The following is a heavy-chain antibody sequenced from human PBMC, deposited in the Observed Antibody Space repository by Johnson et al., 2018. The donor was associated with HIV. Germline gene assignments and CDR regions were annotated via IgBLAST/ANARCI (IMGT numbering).Heavy chain of an antibody. V-gene: IGHV3-30*01. CDR3: ARLTSGAFDI. Sequence: YYADSVKGRFTISRDNSKNTLHLQMNSLSAEDTAVYYCARLTSGAFDIWGPGTMVTVSS. D-gene: IGHD1-14*01. J-gene: IGHJ3*02.